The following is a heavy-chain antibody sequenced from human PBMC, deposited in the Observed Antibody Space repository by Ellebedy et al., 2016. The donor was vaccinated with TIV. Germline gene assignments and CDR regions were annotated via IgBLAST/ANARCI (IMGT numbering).Heavy chain of an antibody. J-gene: IGHJ6*02. CDR1: GYTFTSYY. Sequence: ASVKVSCKASGYTFTSYYMHWVRQAPGQGLEWMGGIIPIFGTANYAQKFQGRVTITADESTSTAYLELSSLRSEDTAVYYCARDQYPTVVLYYYYGMDVWGQGTTVTVSS. CDR2: IIPIFGTA. CDR3: ARDQYPTVVLYYYYGMDV. D-gene: IGHD4-23*01. V-gene: IGHV1-69*13.